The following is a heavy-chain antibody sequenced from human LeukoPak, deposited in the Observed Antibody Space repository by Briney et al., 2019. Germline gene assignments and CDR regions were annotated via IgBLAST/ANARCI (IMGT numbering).Heavy chain of an antibody. CDR3: ARGYCSGGSCYNFDY. CDR1: GFTSSNYG. Sequence: GGSLRLSCAASGFTSSNYGMHWVRQAPGKGLEWVAVIWFEGSNKNYAESVKGRFTVSRDNSKNTLSLQMNSLRAEDTAVYYCARGYCSGGSCYNFDYWGQGTLVTVSS. CDR2: IWFEGSNK. J-gene: IGHJ4*02. V-gene: IGHV3-33*01. D-gene: IGHD2-15*01.